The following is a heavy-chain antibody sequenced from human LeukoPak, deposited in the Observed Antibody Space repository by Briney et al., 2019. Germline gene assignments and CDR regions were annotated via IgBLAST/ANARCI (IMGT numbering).Heavy chain of an antibody. CDR1: GYTFTSYG. CDR3: ARAPKMATTKYGFDY. V-gene: IGHV1-18*01. D-gene: IGHD5-24*01. CDR2: ISAYNGNT. Sequence: ASVTVSCTASGYTFTSYGISWVRQAPGQGLEWMGWISAYNGNTNYAQKLQGRVTMTIDTSTSTAYMELRSLRSDDTAVYYCARAPKMATTKYGFDYWGQGTLVTVSS. J-gene: IGHJ4*02.